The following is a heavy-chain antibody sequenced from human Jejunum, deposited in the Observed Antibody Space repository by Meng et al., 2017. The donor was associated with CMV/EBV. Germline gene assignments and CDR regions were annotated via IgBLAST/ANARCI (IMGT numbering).Heavy chain of an antibody. CDR3: ATSTANPWSTFDS. D-gene: IGHD2-8*02. V-gene: IGHV3-23*01. CDR1: GFPFASVA. Sequence: SGFPFASVAMAWVRQAPGQGPPWVSSISGTGGGTPYYAHSVKGRFTISKDSAENTLYLQMTSLSAEDTAIYSCATSTANPWSTFDSWGQGTLVTVSS. J-gene: IGHJ4*02. CDR2: ISGTGGGTP.